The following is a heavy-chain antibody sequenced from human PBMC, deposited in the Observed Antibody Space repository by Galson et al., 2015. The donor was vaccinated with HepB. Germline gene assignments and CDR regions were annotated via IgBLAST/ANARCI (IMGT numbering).Heavy chain of an antibody. CDR3: AREAGATPDWFFDL. V-gene: IGHV3-74*01. J-gene: IGHJ2*01. CDR2: ISSDGIST. D-gene: IGHD1-26*01. Sequence: SLRLSCAASGFTFSSYWMHWVRQVPGKGPVWVSRISSDGISTFYADSVKGRFTISRDNAKNTVYLQMNSLRVEDTAVYYCAREAGATPDWFFDLWGRGTLVTVPS. CDR1: GFTFSSYW.